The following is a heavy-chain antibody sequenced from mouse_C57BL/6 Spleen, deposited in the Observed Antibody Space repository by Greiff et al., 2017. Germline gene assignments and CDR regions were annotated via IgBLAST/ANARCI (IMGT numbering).Heavy chain of an antibody. V-gene: IGHV1-82*01. CDR1: GYAFSSSW. D-gene: IGHD6-1*01. CDR2: IYPGDGDT. CDR3: ARLFTSEDY. J-gene: IGHJ2*01. Sequence: QVQLQQSGPELVKPGASVKISCKASGYAFSSSWMNWVKQRPGKGLEWIGRIYPGDGDTNYNGKFKGKATLTADKSSSTAYMQLSSLTSEDSAVYFCARLFTSEDYWGQGTTLTVSS.